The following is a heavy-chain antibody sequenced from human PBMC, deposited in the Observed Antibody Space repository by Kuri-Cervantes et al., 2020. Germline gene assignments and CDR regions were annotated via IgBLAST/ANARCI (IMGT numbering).Heavy chain of an antibody. CDR3: ARWGDTAMVREYYFDY. V-gene: IGHV3-30-3*01. J-gene: IGHJ4*02. D-gene: IGHD5-18*01. CDR2: ISRDGSNT. Sequence: GESLKISCAASRFIFSSYAMHWVRQAPGKGLEWVAVISRDGSNTYYADSVKGRFTISRDNAKNSLYLQMNSLRAEDTAVYYCARWGDTAMVREYYFDYWGQGTLVTVSS. CDR1: RFIFSSYA.